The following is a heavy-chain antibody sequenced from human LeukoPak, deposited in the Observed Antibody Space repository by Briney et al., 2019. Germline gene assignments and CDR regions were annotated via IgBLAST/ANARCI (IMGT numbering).Heavy chain of an antibody. V-gene: IGHV1-18*04. Sequence: ASVKVSCKASGYTFISYGINWVRQAPGQGLEWMAYISPHKDRSHYAQNFQGRVTITADESASTAYMELTSLRSEDTAVYYCAKEGVLGATMTNNWFDPWGQGTLVTVSS. CDR1: GYTFISYG. CDR2: ISPHKDRS. D-gene: IGHD1-26*01. J-gene: IGHJ5*02. CDR3: AKEGVLGATMTNNWFDP.